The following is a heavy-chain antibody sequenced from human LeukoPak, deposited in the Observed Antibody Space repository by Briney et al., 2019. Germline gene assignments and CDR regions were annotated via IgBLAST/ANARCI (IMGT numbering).Heavy chain of an antibody. CDR1: GGSFSGCY. CDR2: INHSGST. V-gene: IGHV4-34*01. D-gene: IGHD6-13*01. CDR3: ARGTSISYSSSWYVVYYGMDV. J-gene: IGHJ6*02. Sequence: SETLSLTCAVYGGSFSGCYWSWIRQPPGKGLEWIGEINHSGSTNYNPSLKSRVTISVDTSKNQFSLKLSSVTAADTAVYYCARGTSISYSSSWYVVYYGMDVWGQGTTVTVSS.